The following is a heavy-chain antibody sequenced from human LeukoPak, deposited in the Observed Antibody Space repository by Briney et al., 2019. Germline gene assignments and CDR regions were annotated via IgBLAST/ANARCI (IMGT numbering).Heavy chain of an antibody. CDR3: ARDRAYYYGSGSYYKNY. J-gene: IGHJ4*02. CDR2: ISYDGSNK. D-gene: IGHD3-10*01. Sequence: GGSLRLSCAASGFTFSSYAMHWVRQAPGKGLEWVAVISYDGSNKYHADSVKGRFTISRDNAKNSLYLQMNSLRAEDTAVYYCARDRAYYYGSGSYYKNYWGQGTLVTVSS. CDR1: GFTFSSYA. V-gene: IGHV3-30-3*01.